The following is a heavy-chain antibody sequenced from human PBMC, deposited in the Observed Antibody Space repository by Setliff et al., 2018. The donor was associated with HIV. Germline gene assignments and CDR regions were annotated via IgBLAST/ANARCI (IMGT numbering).Heavy chain of an antibody. Sequence: SVKVSCKASGGNLNSETLSWVRQAPGKGLEWMGGIVPVFGRTNYAQKFQGRVTITADESTNTVYMELSGLRSDDTAVYYCATLIHIPQPLDYWGQGTLVTVSS. J-gene: IGHJ4*02. CDR2: IVPVFGRT. V-gene: IGHV1-69*13. CDR3: ATLIHIPQPLDY. CDR1: GGNLNSET.